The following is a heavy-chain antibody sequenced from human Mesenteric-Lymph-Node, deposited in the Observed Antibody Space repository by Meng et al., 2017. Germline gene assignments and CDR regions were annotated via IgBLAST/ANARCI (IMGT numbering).Heavy chain of an antibody. Sequence: QVHLRESGPALVKPSDTLSLTRAVSGDSITNHNWWAWVRQPPGKGLEWIGEIPHRGSSAYNPSLKSRVTISVDTSKNQFSLKLSSVTAADTAVYYCARGPTTYFDYWGQGTLVTVPS. CDR3: ARGPTTYFDY. CDR2: IPHRGSS. J-gene: IGHJ4*02. V-gene: IGHV4-4*02. D-gene: IGHD4-17*01. CDR1: GDSITNHNW.